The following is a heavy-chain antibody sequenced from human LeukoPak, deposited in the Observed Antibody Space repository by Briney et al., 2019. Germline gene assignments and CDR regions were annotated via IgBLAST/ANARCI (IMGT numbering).Heavy chain of an antibody. J-gene: IGHJ4*02. CDR3: ARGTEELQDFDY. CDR2: INHSGST. Sequence: SETLSLTCAVYGGSFSGYYWSWIRQPPGKGLEWIGEINHSGSTNYNPSLKSRVTISVDTSKNQFSLKLSSVTAADTAVYYCARGTEELQDFDYWGQGTLVTVSS. V-gene: IGHV4-34*01. CDR1: GGSFSGYY. D-gene: IGHD1-26*01.